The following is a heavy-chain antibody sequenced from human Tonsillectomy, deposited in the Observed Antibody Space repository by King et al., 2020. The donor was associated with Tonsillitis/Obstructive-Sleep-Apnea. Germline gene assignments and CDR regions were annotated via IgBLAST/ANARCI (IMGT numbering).Heavy chain of an antibody. J-gene: IGHJ5*02. CDR3: ASGHSLRFLDWFDP. CDR1: GGTFSSYA. V-gene: IGHV1-69*01. Sequence: QLVQSGAEVKKPGSSVKVSCKASGGTFSSYAIGWVRQAPGQGLEWMGGSIPIFGTANYAQKFQGRVTITADESTSTAYMELSSLRSEDTAVYYCASGHSLRFLDWFDPWGQGTLVTVSS. CDR2: SIPIFGTA. D-gene: IGHD3-3*01.